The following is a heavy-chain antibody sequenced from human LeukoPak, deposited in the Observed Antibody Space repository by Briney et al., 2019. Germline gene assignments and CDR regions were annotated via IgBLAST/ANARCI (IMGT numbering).Heavy chain of an antibody. D-gene: IGHD6-19*01. Sequence: GGSLRLSCAASGFKFSDHYIDWVRQAPGKGLEWVSAISGSGGSTYYADSVKGRFTISRDNSKNTLYLQMNSLRAEDTAVYYCAKTKQQWYFVDAFDIWGQGTMVTVSS. CDR2: ISGSGGST. V-gene: IGHV3-23*01. J-gene: IGHJ3*02. CDR3: AKTKQQWYFVDAFDI. CDR1: GFKFSDHY.